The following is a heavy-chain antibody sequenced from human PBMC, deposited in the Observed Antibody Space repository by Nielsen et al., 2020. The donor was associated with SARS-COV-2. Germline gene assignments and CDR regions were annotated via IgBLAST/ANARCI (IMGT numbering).Heavy chain of an antibody. V-gene: IGHV4-38-2*02. J-gene: IGHJ4*02. CDR1: GYSISSGYF. CDR3: ARAKSAYYDSSGLTYFDF. D-gene: IGHD3-22*01. Sequence: GSLRLSCTVSGYSISSGYFWAWIRQPPGTGLEWIGKSYHTGTASYTPSLRSRVSISMDTSKNQFSLRLSSVTAADTAVYYCARAKSAYYDSSGLTYFDFWGQGTLVTVSS. CDR2: SYHTGTA.